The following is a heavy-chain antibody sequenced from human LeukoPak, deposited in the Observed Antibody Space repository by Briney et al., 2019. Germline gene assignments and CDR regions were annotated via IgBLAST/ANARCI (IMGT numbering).Heavy chain of an antibody. D-gene: IGHD5-24*01. CDR3: ARYTPRWLQSFDP. CDR2: IYSGGST. Sequence: GGSLRLSCAASGFTVSSNYMSWVRQAPGKGLEWVSVIYSGGSTYYADSVKGRFTISRDNSKNTLYLQMNSLRAEDTAVYYCARYTPRWLQSFDPWGQGTLVTVSS. V-gene: IGHV3-66*01. CDR1: GFTVSSNY. J-gene: IGHJ5*02.